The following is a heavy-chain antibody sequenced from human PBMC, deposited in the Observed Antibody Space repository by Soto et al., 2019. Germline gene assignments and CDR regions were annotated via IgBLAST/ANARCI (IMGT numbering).Heavy chain of an antibody. V-gene: IGHV4-34*01. CDR2: INHSGST. CDR1: GGSFSGYY. CDR3: ARAGHIAVLTAILGRYYFDY. J-gene: IGHJ4*02. D-gene: IGHD2-21*02. Sequence: QVQLQQWGAGLLKPSETLSLTCAVYGGSFSGYYWSWIRQPPGKGLEWIGEINHSGSTNYNPSLKSRVTISVHTSKNQFSLKLSSVTAADTAVYYCARAGHIAVLTAILGRYYFDYWGQRTLVTVSS.